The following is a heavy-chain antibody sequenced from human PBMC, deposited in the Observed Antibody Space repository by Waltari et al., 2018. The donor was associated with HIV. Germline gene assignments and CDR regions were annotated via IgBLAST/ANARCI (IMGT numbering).Heavy chain of an antibody. D-gene: IGHD4-4*01. Sequence: QLQLQEAGPGLVKPSETLSLTCTVSGGSINSTDYYWGCFRQPPGKGLQWIGSLYYSGKTFYNPSLEGRVTISVDTPKSQFSLKVDSVTVTDTAVYYCASGWERSNKYPPGIFDFWGQGALITVSS. V-gene: IGHV4-39*01. CDR3: ASGWERSNKYPPGIFDF. CDR1: GGSINSTDYY. CDR2: LYYSGKT. J-gene: IGHJ4*02.